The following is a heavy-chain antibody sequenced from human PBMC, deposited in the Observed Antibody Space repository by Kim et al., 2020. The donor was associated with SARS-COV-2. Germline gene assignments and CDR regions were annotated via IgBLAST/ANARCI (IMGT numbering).Heavy chain of an antibody. V-gene: IGHV3-23*01. CDR2: ISGSGGST. CDR3: AKQPAATVLRYFDWLLYCFDY. CDR1: GFTFSSYA. D-gene: IGHD3-9*01. Sequence: GGSLRLSCAASGFTFSSYAMSWVRQAPGKGLEWVSAISGSGGSTYYADSVKGRFTISRDNSKNTLYLQMNSLRAEDTAVYYCAKQPAATVLRYFDWLLYCFDYWGQGTLVTVSS. J-gene: IGHJ4*02.